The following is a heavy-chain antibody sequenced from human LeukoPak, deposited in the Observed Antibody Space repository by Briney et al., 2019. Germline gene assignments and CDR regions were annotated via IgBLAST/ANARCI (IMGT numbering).Heavy chain of an antibody. CDR1: GFTFSDST. J-gene: IGHJ4*02. D-gene: IGHD3-3*01. CDR2: VNTVSSYI. V-gene: IGHV3-21*01. Sequence: GGSLRLSCAASGFTFSDSTMNWVRQAPGKGLEWVASVNTVSSYIYYADSMRGRFTISRKHAKNSLFLQMNSLGAEDTAVYYCAKGRFLEWLRFDYWGQGTLVTVSS. CDR3: AKGRFLEWLRFDY.